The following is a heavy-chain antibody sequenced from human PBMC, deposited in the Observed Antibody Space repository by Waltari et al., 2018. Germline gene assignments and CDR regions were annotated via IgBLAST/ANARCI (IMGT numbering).Heavy chain of an antibody. V-gene: IGHV3-7*04. Sequence: EVQLVESGGGLVQPGGSLRLSCSGSGFTFTNHWMSWVRQAPGKGPEWVASIKQDGSEKYYVDSMKGRFTISRDNAKNSLSLQMDSLRAEDTAVYFCARGMTTVEYWGQGTLVTVSS. J-gene: IGHJ4*02. CDR1: GFTFTNHW. D-gene: IGHD1-1*01. CDR2: IKQDGSEK. CDR3: ARGMTTVEY.